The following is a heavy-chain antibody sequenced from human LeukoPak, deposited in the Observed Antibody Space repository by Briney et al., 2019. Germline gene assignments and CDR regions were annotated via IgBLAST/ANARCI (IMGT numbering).Heavy chain of an antibody. J-gene: IGHJ4*02. CDR3: ARKANGMAAPFDS. V-gene: IGHV5-51*01. CDR1: GYNFSNYW. CDR2: IYPGDSDT. Sequence: PGESLKISCEASGYNFSNYWINWVRQKPGKGLEWMGIIYPGDSDTRYGPSFQGHVTISADRSANTAYLQWGRLEASDTAKYFCARKANGMAAPFDSWAQGTLVTVSS. D-gene: IGHD6-13*01.